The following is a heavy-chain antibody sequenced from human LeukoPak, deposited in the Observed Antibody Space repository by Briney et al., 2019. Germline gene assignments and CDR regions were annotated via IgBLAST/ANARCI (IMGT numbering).Heavy chain of an antibody. Sequence: KPSETLSLTCAVSGGSMRNYYWSWIRHPLGKGLEWIGYTYDSGNSSYNPSLRSRVSISIDTSKNQFSLNLSSVNGADTAGDYCARGWGSSWYYFDFWGQGTLVTVSS. D-gene: IGHD2-2*01. J-gene: IGHJ4*02. CDR3: ARGWGSSWYYFDF. CDR1: GGSMRNYY. CDR2: TYDSGNS. V-gene: IGHV4-59*01.